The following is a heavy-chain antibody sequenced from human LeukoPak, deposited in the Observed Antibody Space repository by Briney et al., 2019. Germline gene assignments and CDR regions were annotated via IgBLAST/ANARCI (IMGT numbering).Heavy chain of an antibody. D-gene: IGHD3-22*01. CDR2: ISGSGGST. J-gene: IGHJ4*02. CDR1: GFTFSSYA. Sequence: PGGSLRLSCAASGFTFSSYAMSWVRQAPGKGLEWVSAISGSGGSTYYADSVKGRFTISRDNSRNTLYLQMNSLRAEDTAVYYCAKGVRRSSDYSSPVDYWGQGTLVTVSS. V-gene: IGHV3-23*01. CDR3: AKGVRRSSDYSSPVDY.